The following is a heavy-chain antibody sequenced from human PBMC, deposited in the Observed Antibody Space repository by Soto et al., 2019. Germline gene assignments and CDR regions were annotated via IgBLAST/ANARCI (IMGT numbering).Heavy chain of an antibody. CDR1: GFTFSSYG. Sequence: VQLVESGGGVVQPGRSLRLSCAASGFTFSSYGMHWVRQAPGKGLEWVAVIPYDGSNKYYADSVKGRFTISRDNSKNTLYLQMNSLRAEDTAVYYCAKDSGATVVLHFDYWGQGTLVTVSS. D-gene: IGHD1-26*01. CDR2: IPYDGSNK. J-gene: IGHJ4*02. CDR3: AKDSGATVVLHFDY. V-gene: IGHV3-30*18.